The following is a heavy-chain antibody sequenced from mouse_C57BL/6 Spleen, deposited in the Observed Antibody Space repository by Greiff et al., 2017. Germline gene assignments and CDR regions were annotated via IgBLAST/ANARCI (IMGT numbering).Heavy chain of an antibody. J-gene: IGHJ1*03. CDR2: ISYSGST. CDR1: GYSITSDY. D-gene: IGHD1-1*01. CDR3: ARSHDYYGSSFLWYFDV. Sequence: EVKLMESGPGLAKPSQTLSLTCSVTGYSITSDYWNWIRKFPGNKLEYMGYISYSGSTYYNPSLKSRISITRDTSKNQYYLQLNSVTTEDTATYYCARSHDYYGSSFLWYFDVWGTGTTVTVSS. V-gene: IGHV3-8*01.